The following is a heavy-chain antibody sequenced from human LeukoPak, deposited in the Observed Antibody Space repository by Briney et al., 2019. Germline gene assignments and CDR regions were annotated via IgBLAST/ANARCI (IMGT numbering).Heavy chain of an antibody. CDR1: GGSFSSYY. CDR2: IYYSGST. CDR3: ARLIPYYYDSSGMDY. V-gene: IGHV4-59*08. Sequence: SETLSLTCAVYGGSFSSYYWSWIRQPPGKGLEWIGYIYYSGSTNYNPSLKSRVTISVDTSKNQFSLKLSSVTAADTAVYYCARLIPYYYDSSGMDYWGQGTLVTVSS. J-gene: IGHJ4*02. D-gene: IGHD3-22*01.